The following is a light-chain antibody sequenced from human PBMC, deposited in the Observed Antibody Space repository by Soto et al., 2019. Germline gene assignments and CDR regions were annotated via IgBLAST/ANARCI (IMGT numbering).Light chain of an antibody. CDR2: DAS. Sequence: EIVLTQSPATLSLSPGERAALSCRASQGVGRFLAWYQQKPGQDPRLLIYDASNRATGIPARFSGSGSVTDFTLAIDNLEPEDFAVYYCQQRGGWPLTFGGGTKVEIK. CDR1: QGVGRF. V-gene: IGKV3-11*01. J-gene: IGKJ4*01. CDR3: QQRGGWPLT.